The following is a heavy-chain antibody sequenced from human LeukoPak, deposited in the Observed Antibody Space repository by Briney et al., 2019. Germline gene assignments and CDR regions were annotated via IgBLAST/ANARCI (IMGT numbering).Heavy chain of an antibody. CDR3: VRAGSSAWEYYFDF. Sequence: GGSLRLSCAASGFNFSDYYMTWIRQAPGKGLECVSYISSSGSTIYYADSVKGRFTISRDNAKKSLYLQMNSLRAEDTAVYYCVRAGSSAWEYYFDFWGQGTLVTVSS. V-gene: IGHV3-11*01. CDR1: GFNFSDYY. CDR2: ISSSGSTI. J-gene: IGHJ4*02. D-gene: IGHD6-19*01.